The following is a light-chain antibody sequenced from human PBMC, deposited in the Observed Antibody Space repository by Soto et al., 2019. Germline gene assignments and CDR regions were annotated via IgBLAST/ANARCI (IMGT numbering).Light chain of an antibody. CDR1: SSDVGSYDL. J-gene: IGLJ2*01. Sequence: QLVLTQPASVSGSPGQSITISCTGTSSDVGSYDLVSWYQQRPGRAPRLMIFEVAKRPSGISTRFSGSKSGNTASLTISGLQAVDEADYFCCSYTSTNTLVFGGGTQLTVL. V-gene: IGLV2-23*02. CDR3: CSYTSTNTLV. CDR2: EVA.